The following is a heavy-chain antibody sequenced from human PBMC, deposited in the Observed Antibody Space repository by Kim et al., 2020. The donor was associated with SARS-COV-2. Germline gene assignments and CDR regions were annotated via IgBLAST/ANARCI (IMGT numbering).Heavy chain of an antibody. CDR2: INPNSGGT. CDR1: GYTFTGYY. CDR3: AREGTGGRGHYYYGMDV. J-gene: IGHJ6*02. D-gene: IGHD7-27*01. Sequence: ASVKVSCKASGYTFTGYYMHWVRQAPGQGLEWMGWINPNSGGTNYAQKFQGRVTMTRDTSISTAYMELSRLRSDDTAVYYCAREGTGGRGHYYYGMDVWGQGTTVTVSS. V-gene: IGHV1-2*02.